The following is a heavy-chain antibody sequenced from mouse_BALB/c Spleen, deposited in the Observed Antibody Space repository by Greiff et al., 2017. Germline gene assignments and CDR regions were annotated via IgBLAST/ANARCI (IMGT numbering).Heavy chain of an antibody. Sequence: EVQVVESGPGLVKPSQSLSLTCSVTGYSFTSGYYWNWIRQFPGNKLEWMGYISYDGSNNYNPSLKNRISITRDTSKNQFFLKLNSVTTEDTATYYCARDEYYGSSLAYWGQGTLVTVSA. J-gene: IGHJ3*01. CDR3: ARDEYYGSSLAY. CDR1: GYSFTSGYY. V-gene: IGHV3-6*02. D-gene: IGHD1-1*01. CDR2: ISYDGSN.